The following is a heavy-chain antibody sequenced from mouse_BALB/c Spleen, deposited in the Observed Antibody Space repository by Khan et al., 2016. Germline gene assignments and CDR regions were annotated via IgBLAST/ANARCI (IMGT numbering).Heavy chain of an antibody. Sequence: VQLQQSGAELARPGASVKMSCKASGYTFTSYTMHWVKQGPGQGLEWIGYVIPSNAYTHYNQKFKDKATLTADKSSSTAYMQLSSLTSEDSAVYYCAREGWLLGYFDYWGQGTTLTVSS. J-gene: IGHJ2*01. CDR3: AREGWLLGYFDY. CDR2: VIPSNAYT. D-gene: IGHD2-3*01. CDR1: GYTFTSYT. V-gene: IGHV1-4*01.